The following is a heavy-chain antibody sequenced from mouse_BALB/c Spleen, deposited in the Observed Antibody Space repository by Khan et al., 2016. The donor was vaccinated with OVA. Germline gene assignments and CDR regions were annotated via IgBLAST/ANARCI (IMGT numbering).Heavy chain of an antibody. Sequence: QIQLVQSGPELKKPGETVKISCKASGYTFRNFGMNWVKQAPGKGLEWMGWINTYSGEPTYADDFKGRFAFSLETSASTAYLQINNLKNEDTATYCGARPPYVSYTMAYWGQGTSVTVSS. D-gene: IGHD1-1*01. V-gene: IGHV9-3-1*01. CDR3: ARPPYVSYTMAY. CDR2: INTYSGEP. J-gene: IGHJ4*01. CDR1: GYTFRNFG.